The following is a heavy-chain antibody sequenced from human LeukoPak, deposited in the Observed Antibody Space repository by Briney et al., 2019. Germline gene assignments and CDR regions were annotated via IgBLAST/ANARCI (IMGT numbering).Heavy chain of an antibody. CDR2: IRSKANSYAT. CDR3: TPITYDSSGYYVGY. CDR1: GFTFSGSA. J-gene: IGHJ4*02. D-gene: IGHD3-22*01. V-gene: IGHV3-73*01. Sequence: GGSLRLSCAASGFTFSGSAMHWVRQASGKGLEWVGRIRSKANSYATAYAASVKGRFTISRDDSKNTAYLQMNSLKTEDTAVYYCTPITYDSSGYYVGYWGQGTLVTVSS.